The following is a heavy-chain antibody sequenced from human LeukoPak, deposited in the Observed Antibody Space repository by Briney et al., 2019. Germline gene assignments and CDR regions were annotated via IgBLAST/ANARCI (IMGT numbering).Heavy chain of an antibody. CDR2: IYPGDSDT. J-gene: IGHJ4*02. V-gene: IGHV5-51*01. Sequence: PGESLKISCKGSGYSFTTYWIGWVRQMPGKGLEWMGIIYPGDSDTRYSPSFQGQVTISADKSISTAYLQWSSLKASDTAMYYCASLDNDCSGGSCYSEYYFDYWGQGTLVTVSS. D-gene: IGHD2-15*01. CDR3: ASLDNDCSGGSCYSEYYFDY. CDR1: GYSFTTYW.